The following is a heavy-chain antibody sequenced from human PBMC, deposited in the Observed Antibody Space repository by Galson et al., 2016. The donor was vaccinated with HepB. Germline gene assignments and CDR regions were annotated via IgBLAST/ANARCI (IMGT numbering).Heavy chain of an antibody. D-gene: IGHD3-10*01. CDR1: GGSVNNGRYY. V-gene: IGHV4-61*01. CDR2: IYHSGTT. J-gene: IGHJ4*02. Sequence: SETLSLTCTVSGGSVNNGRYYWHWIRQPPGKGLEFIGYIYHSGTTNYNPSLKSRLNISVDTSRNEFSLSLTSVTSADTAVYYCAREAAFIDSGGYHNGLDIWGQGTLVSVSA. CDR3: AREAAFIDSGGYHNGLDI.